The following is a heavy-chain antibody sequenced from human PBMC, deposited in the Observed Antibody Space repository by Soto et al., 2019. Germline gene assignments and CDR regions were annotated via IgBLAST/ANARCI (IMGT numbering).Heavy chain of an antibody. J-gene: IGHJ5*02. CDR1: GFIFENFG. D-gene: IGHD1-26*01. CDR3: AKNQGVELVPLATVDWFDP. Sequence: GGSLRLSCAASGFIFENFGMSWVRQAPGKGLEWISSISGSGFKKYYADSVKDRFTISRDNSKSTVYLELNNLSAEDTAVYHCAKNQGVELVPLATVDWFDPWGQGSVFTVSS. V-gene: IGHV3-23*01. CDR2: ISGSGFKK.